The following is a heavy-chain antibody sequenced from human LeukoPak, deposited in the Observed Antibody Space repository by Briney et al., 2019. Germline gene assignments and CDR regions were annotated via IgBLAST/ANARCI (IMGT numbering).Heavy chain of an antibody. V-gene: IGHV1-8*01. CDR1: GYTFTSYD. D-gene: IGHD6-19*01. CDR3: GASSGWYSPLGMDV. CDR2: MNPNSGNT. Sequence: ASVKVSCKASGYTFTSYDINWVRQATGQGLGWMGWMNPNSGNTGYAQKFQGRVTMTTDTSTSTAYMELRSLRSDDTAVYYCGASSGWYSPLGMDVWGQGTTVTVSS. J-gene: IGHJ6*02.